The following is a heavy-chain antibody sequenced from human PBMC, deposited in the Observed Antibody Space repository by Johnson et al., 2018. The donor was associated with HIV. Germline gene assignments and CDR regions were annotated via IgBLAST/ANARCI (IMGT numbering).Heavy chain of an antibody. V-gene: IGHV3-30*18. CDR2: ISYDGHNE. D-gene: IGHD3-10*01. Sequence: QVQLVESGGGAVQPGRSLRLSCAASGFTFSSYDMHWVRQAPGKGLEWVAVISYDGHNEYYADSVKGRFTVSRDNSKNTVYLQMNSLRAEDTAVYYCAKQYYGSGGSVHAFDIWGQGTMVTVSS. J-gene: IGHJ3*02. CDR3: AKQYYGSGGSVHAFDI. CDR1: GFTFSSYD.